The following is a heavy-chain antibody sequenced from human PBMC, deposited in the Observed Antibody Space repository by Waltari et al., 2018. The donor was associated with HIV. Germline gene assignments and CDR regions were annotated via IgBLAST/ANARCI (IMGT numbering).Heavy chain of an antibody. D-gene: IGHD2-2*01. CDR3: ADQTNFHY. J-gene: IGHJ4*02. Sequence: ESGGGLVQPGRSLTLSCTASGFTFGDYAMSWVRQAPGKGLEWIGFIRSKAYGGTTEYAASVKGRFIISRDDSKGIAFLQMNSLIIEDTAVYYCADQTNFHYWGQGTLVTVSS. CDR1: GFTFGDYA. V-gene: IGHV3-49*04. CDR2: IRSKAYGGTT.